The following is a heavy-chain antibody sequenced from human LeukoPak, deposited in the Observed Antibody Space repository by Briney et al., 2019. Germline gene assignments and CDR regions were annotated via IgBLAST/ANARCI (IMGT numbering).Heavy chain of an antibody. Sequence: ASVKASCKASGYTFTSYYMHWVRQAPGQGLEWMGIINPSGGSTSYAQKFQGRVTMTRDTSTSTVYMELSSLRSEDTAVYYCARDASGGAYFDYWGQGTLVTVSS. V-gene: IGHV1-46*01. D-gene: IGHD2-21*01. CDR1: GYTFTSYY. CDR2: INPSGGST. J-gene: IGHJ4*02. CDR3: ARDASGGAYFDY.